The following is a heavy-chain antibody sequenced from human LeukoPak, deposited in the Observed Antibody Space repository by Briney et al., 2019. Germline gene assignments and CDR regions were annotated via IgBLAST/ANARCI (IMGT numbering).Heavy chain of an antibody. CDR2: VSASGDST. V-gene: IGHV3-23*01. CDR3: AKSHYYGSGSIDY. CDR1: GFIFSNYG. D-gene: IGHD3-10*01. Sequence: PGGSLRLSCAASGFIFSNYGMNWVRQAPGKGLAWISTVSASGDSTSYADSVKGRFTISRDNSKNALYLQVNSLRADDAALYYCAKSHYYGSGSIDYWGQGTLVTVSS. J-gene: IGHJ4*02.